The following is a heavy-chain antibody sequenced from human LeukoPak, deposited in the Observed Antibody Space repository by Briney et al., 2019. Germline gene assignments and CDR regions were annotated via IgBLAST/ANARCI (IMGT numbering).Heavy chain of an antibody. CDR1: GFTFSNYG. Sequence: GGSLRLSCAASGFTFSNYGMHWVRQAPGMGLEWVTFIRYDGSNKYYVDSVKGRFTISRDNSKNTLYLQMDSLRPEDTAMYYCAKGIRAVGATNFDYWGQGTLVTVSS. CDR2: IRYDGSNK. D-gene: IGHD1-26*01. J-gene: IGHJ4*02. V-gene: IGHV3-30*02. CDR3: AKGIRAVGATNFDY.